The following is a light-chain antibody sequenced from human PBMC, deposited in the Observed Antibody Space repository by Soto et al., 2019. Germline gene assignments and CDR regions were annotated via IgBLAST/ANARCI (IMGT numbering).Light chain of an antibody. CDR2: GAS. J-gene: IGKJ2*01. Sequence: EIVLTQSPGPLSLSPGERATLSCRASQSVSSSYLAWYQQKPGQAPRLLIYGASSRATGIPDRFSGSGSGTDFTLTISRLEPEDFAVYYCQQYGSSPPYTFGEGTKLAIK. CDR1: QSVSSSY. CDR3: QQYGSSPPYT. V-gene: IGKV3-20*01.